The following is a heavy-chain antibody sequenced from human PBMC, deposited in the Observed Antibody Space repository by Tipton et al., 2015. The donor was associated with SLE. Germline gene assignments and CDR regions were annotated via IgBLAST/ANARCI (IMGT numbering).Heavy chain of an antibody. J-gene: IGHJ4*02. CDR1: GFAFSFHT. D-gene: IGHD1-26*01. CDR2: VTNSGGTT. Sequence: SLRLSCTASGFAFSFHTMTWVRQAPGKGLEWVSGVTNSGGTTWYADSVKGRFTISRDNAKNSLYLQMNSLRAEDTAVYYCARALDPQLANYFDYWGQGTLVTVSS. CDR3: ARALDPQLANYFDY. V-gene: IGHV3-48*01.